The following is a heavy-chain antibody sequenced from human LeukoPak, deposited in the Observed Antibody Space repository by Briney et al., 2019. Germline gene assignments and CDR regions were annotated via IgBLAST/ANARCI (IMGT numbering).Heavy chain of an antibody. CDR1: GYTFTSYG. Sequence: ASVKVSCKASGYTFTSYGISWVRQAPGQGLEWMGWISAYNGNTNYAQKPQGRVTMTTDTSTSTAYMELRSLRSDDTAVYYCAGDSAYCSSTSCYALPPYYYYYYMDVWGKGTTVTVSS. D-gene: IGHD2-2*01. V-gene: IGHV1-18*01. CDR3: AGDSAYCSSTSCYALPPYYYYYYMDV. J-gene: IGHJ6*03. CDR2: ISAYNGNT.